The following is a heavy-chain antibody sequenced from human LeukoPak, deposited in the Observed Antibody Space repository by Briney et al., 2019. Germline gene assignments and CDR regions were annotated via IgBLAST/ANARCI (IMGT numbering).Heavy chain of an antibody. CDR2: ISSSSGYI. CDR3: ARSYGSGSYDPYYYYMDV. Sequence: GGSLRLSCAGSGFAFSSYSISWVRQAPGKGLGWVSSISSSSGYIYFADSVKGRFIISRDNAKNSLYLQMSSLRAEDTAVYYCARSYGSGSYDPYYYYMDVWGKGTTVTVSS. D-gene: IGHD3-10*01. CDR1: GFAFSSYS. V-gene: IGHV3-21*01. J-gene: IGHJ6*03.